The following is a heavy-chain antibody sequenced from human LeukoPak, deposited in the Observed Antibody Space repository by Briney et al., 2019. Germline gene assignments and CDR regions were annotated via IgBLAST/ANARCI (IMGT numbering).Heavy chain of an antibody. Sequence: GGSLRLSCAASGFTFNRYSMNWVRQAPGKGLEWVAKIKQDGSEKYYVDSVKGRFTISRDNAKNSLYLQMNSLRAEDTAVYYCARGYCSGGSCSKYDYWGQGTLVTVSS. J-gene: IGHJ4*02. V-gene: IGHV3-7*01. D-gene: IGHD2-15*01. CDR3: ARGYCSGGSCSKYDY. CDR1: GFTFNRYS. CDR2: IKQDGSEK.